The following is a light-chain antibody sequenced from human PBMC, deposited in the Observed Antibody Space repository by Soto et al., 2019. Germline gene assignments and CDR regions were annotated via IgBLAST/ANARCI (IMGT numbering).Light chain of an antibody. CDR1: QSVSSSY. V-gene: IGKV3-20*01. CDR3: QQYGNSPPTT. Sequence: ESVLTQSPGTLSLSPGERATLSCRASQSVSSSYLAWYQQKPAQPPRLLIYGASSRATGIPDRFSGSGSGTDFTLTISRLEPEDFAVYFCQQYGNSPPTTFGQGTKVDIK. CDR2: GAS. J-gene: IGKJ2*01.